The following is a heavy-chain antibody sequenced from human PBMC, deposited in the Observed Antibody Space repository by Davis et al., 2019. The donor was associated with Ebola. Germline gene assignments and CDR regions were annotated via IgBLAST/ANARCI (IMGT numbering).Heavy chain of an antibody. V-gene: IGHV1-18*04. CDR1: GYMFTTYY. Sequence: ASVKVSCKASGYMFTTYYMHWVRQAPGQGLEWMGWISSYNGNSYSAQKFQGRVSMTTDTSTTTAYMELRSLRSDDTAMYYCARAGRYVSGSFSDYWGQGTLVTVSS. CDR3: ARAGRYVSGSFSDY. CDR2: ISSYNGNS. J-gene: IGHJ4*02. D-gene: IGHD3-10*01.